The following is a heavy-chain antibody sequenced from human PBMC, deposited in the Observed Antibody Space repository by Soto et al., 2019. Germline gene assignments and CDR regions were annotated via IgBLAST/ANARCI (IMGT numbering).Heavy chain of an antibody. D-gene: IGHD2-2*01. CDR1: GYTFTGYY. CDR2: INPNSGGT. Sequence: ASVKVSCKASGYTFTGYYMHWVRQAPGQGLEWMGWINPNSGGTNYAQKFQGWVTMTRDTSISTAYMELSRLRSDDTAVYYCARSYCSSTSSYGDFDYWGQGTLVTVSS. J-gene: IGHJ4*02. V-gene: IGHV1-2*04. CDR3: ARSYCSSTSSYGDFDY.